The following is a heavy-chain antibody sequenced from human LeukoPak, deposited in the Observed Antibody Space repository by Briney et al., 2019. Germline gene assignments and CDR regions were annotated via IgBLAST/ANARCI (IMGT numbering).Heavy chain of an antibody. J-gene: IGHJ6*03. Sequence: PSETLSLTCAVYGGSFSGYYWSWIRQPPGKGLEWVSSISRSGSTKYYADSVKGRFTISRDNAKNSLFLQMNSLRAEDTAVYYCARVLRYCSGGNCYSGGLGYMDVWGKGTTVTISS. CDR3: ARVLRYCSGGNCYSGGLGYMDV. CDR1: GGSFSGYY. V-gene: IGHV3-11*01. D-gene: IGHD2-15*01. CDR2: ISRSGSTK.